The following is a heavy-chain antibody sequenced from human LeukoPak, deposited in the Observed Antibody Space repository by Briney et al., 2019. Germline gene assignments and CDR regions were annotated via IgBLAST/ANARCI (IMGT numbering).Heavy chain of an antibody. V-gene: IGHV3-11*01. D-gene: IGHD3-10*01. J-gene: IGHJ4*02. CDR1: GFTFSDYY. CDR3: ARDRELTMVRGVIKPLDY. CDR2: ISSSGSTI. Sequence: PGGSLRLSCAASGFTFSDYYMSWIRQAPGKGLEWVSYISSSGSTIYYADSVKGRFTISRDNAKNSLYLQMNSLRAEDTAVYYCARDRELTMVRGVIKPLDYWGQGTLVTVSS.